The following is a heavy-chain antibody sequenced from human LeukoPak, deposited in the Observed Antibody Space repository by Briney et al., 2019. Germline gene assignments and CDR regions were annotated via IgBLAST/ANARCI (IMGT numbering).Heavy chain of an antibody. CDR2: IWYDGSNK. D-gene: IGHD3-22*01. CDR1: GFTFSSYA. J-gene: IGHJ4*02. Sequence: PGGSLRLSCAASGFTFSSYAMSWVRQAPGKGLEWVAVIWYDGSNKYYADSVKGRFTIPRDNSKNTLYLKMNSLRAEDTAVYYCARDLEEIAGDYYDSSGYKYWGQGTLVTVSS. CDR3: ARDLEEIAGDYYDSSGYKY. V-gene: IGHV3-33*08.